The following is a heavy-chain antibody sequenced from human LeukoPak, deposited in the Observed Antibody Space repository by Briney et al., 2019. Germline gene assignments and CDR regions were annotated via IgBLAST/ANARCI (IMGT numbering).Heavy chain of an antibody. CDR1: GFTFDDYA. CDR3: AKGGEQDDAFDI. Sequence: GGSLRLSCVASGFTFDDYAMHWVRQAPGKGLEWVSGISWNSGSIGYADSVKGRFTISRDNAKNSLYLQMNSLRAEDMALYYCAKGGEQDDAFDIWGQGTMVTVSS. J-gene: IGHJ3*02. D-gene: IGHD2-21*01. CDR2: ISWNSGSI. V-gene: IGHV3-9*03.